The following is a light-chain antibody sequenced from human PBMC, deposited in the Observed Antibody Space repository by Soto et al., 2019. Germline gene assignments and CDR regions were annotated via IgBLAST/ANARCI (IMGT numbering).Light chain of an antibody. Sequence: EIVVTQSRVTLSVSPGEWATLSCWASQSVSSNLAWYQQKPGQAPSLLIYGAFTRATGVPARFSGTGSGTEFTLTISSLQSEDFALYYCQQYNDWPLTFGQGTKVDIK. V-gene: IGKV3-15*01. CDR2: GAF. CDR1: QSVSSN. CDR3: QQYNDWPLT. J-gene: IGKJ1*01.